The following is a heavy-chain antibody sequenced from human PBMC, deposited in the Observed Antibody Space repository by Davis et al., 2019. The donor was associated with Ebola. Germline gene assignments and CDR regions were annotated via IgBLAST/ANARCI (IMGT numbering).Heavy chain of an antibody. CDR3: ARAGGQGGGTLRF. D-gene: IGHD2-15*01. CDR2: VYYTGTT. Sequence: PSETLSLTCTVSGGSMSPYHWSWIRQTPGKGLEWIGYVYYTGTTSYNPSLKSRVTISLDSSRNQFSLILTSVSAADTAIYYCARAGGQGGGTLRFWGQGTLVTVSS. CDR1: GGSMSPYH. J-gene: IGHJ4*02. V-gene: IGHV4-59*01.